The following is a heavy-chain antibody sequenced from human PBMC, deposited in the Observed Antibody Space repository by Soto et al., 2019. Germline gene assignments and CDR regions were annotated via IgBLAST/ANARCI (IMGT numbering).Heavy chain of an antibody. V-gene: IGHV4-59*01. CDR2: VYYLGST. CDR1: GGSMSEYF. CDR3: ARDGYDGSGSPYPAY. D-gene: IGHD3-10*01. J-gene: IGHJ4*02. Sequence: PSETLSLTCSVSGGSMSEYFWSWIRQSPEGGLEWIGYVYYLGSTDYNPSLKSRVTISVDTSKRQFSLRLSSVTAADAAIYYCARDGYDGSGSPYPAYWGPGIQVTVSS.